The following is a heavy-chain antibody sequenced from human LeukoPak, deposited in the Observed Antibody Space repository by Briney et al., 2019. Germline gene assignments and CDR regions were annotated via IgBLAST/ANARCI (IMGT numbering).Heavy chain of an antibody. V-gene: IGHV3-48*04. J-gene: IGHJ4*02. Sequence: GGSLRLSCAASGFTFSSYGMHWVRQAPGKGLEWVSYISSSGSTIYHADSVKGRFTISRDNAKNSLYLQMNSLRAEDTAVYYCARERSSGYFDYWGQGTLVTVSS. D-gene: IGHD3-22*01. CDR2: ISSSGSTI. CDR3: ARERSSGYFDY. CDR1: GFTFSSYG.